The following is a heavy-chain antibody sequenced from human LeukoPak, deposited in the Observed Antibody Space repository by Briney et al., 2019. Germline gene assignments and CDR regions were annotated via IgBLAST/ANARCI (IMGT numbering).Heavy chain of an antibody. V-gene: IGHV4-39*07. D-gene: IGHD3-10*01. CDR1: GGSISSSRYY. Sequence: SETLSLTCTDSGGSISSSRYYWGWIRQPPGKGLEWIGSIYYSGSTYYNPSLKSRVTISVDTSKNQFSLKLSSVTAADTAVYYCARTHYYGSGANYWGQGTLVTVSS. CDR3: ARTHYYGSGANY. J-gene: IGHJ4*02. CDR2: IYYSGST.